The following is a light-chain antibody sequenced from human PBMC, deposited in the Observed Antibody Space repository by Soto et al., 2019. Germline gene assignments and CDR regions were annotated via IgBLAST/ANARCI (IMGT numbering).Light chain of an antibody. CDR1: QSISTN. Sequence: EIVMTQSPATLSVSPGERATLSCRASQSISTNLAWFLHKPGQAPRLLISRASTRATGIPARFSGSGSGTEFTLTISSLQSEDFAVYYCQQSYNWPWTFGQGTKVDIK. CDR3: QQSYNWPWT. V-gene: IGKV3-15*01. J-gene: IGKJ1*01. CDR2: RAS.